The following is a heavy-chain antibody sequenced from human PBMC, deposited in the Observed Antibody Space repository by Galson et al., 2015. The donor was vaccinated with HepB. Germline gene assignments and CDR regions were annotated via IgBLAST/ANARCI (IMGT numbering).Heavy chain of an antibody. D-gene: IGHD3-22*01. CDR3: ARGPRRAPKDDRSGFDM. CDR2: VYYSGTT. V-gene: IGHV4-59*01. Sequence: ETLSLTCNVSGDSISSFYWSWIRQPPGKGLEWIGYVYYSGTTNYKPSLKSRVTISVDSSKNQVSLRLSSVTAADTGMYYCARGPRRAPKDDRSGFDMRGQGTMVIVSS. CDR1: GDSISSFY. J-gene: IGHJ3*02.